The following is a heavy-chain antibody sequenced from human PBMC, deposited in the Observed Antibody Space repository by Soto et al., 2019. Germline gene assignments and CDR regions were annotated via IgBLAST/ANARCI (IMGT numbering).Heavy chain of an antibody. CDR2: IYYSGST. CDR3: ARGIAAAYDAFDI. CDR1: GGSISSSSYY. V-gene: IGHV4-39*07. J-gene: IGHJ3*02. Sequence: SETLSLTCTVSGGSISSSSYYWGWIRQPPGKGLEWIGSIYYSGSTYYNPSLKSRVTISVDTYKNQFSLKLSSVTAADTAVYYCARGIAAAYDAFDIWGQGTMVTVSS. D-gene: IGHD6-13*01.